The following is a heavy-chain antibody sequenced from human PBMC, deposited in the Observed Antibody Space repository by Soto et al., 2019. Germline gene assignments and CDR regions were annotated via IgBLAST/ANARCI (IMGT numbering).Heavy chain of an antibody. D-gene: IGHD3-10*01. CDR1: GGYFNDNY. CDR3: ATSLWFGTQVEL. J-gene: IGHJ5*02. CDR2: ISRSGTT. Sequence: QVQLQQWGAGLLKPSETLSLSCAVYGGYFNDNYYTWFRQPPGKGLEWIGEISRSGTTKYIPSLKSRASISFDTSKTQVSLKVTSVTAAGTAVYYCATSLWFGTQVELWGQGALVTVSP. V-gene: IGHV4-34*01.